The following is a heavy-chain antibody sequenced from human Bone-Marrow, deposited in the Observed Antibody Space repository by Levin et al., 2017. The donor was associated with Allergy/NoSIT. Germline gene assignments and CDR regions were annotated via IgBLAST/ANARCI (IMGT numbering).Heavy chain of an antibody. CDR2: IIPILGIA. D-gene: IGHD6-19*01. CDR1: GGTFSSYA. CDR3: ARDRYSSGWYPTNWFDP. V-gene: IGHV1-69*04. J-gene: IGHJ5*02. Sequence: SVKVSCKASGGTFSSYAISWVRQAPGQGLEWMGRIIPILGIANYAQKFQGRVTITADKSTSTAYMELSSLRSEDTAVYYCARDRYSSGWYPTNWFDPWGQGTLVTVSS.